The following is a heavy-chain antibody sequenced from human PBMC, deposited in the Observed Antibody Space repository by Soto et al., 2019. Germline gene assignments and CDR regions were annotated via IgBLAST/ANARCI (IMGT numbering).Heavy chain of an antibody. Sequence: GGSMILSCAASGFPLNTYSMTWVRPAPGNGLEWVSAIRGSGGTTYYADSVKGRFTISRDDSKNMLYLQMNSLRAEDTAVYYCAKGTWNGPNYFDYWGQGTLVTVSS. CDR1: GFPLNTYS. J-gene: IGHJ4*02. V-gene: IGHV3-23*01. CDR3: AKGTWNGPNYFDY. D-gene: IGHD1-1*01. CDR2: IRGSGGTT.